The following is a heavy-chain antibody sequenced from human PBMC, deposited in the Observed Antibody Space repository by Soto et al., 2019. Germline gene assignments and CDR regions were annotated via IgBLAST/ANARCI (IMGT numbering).Heavy chain of an antibody. J-gene: IGHJ6*02. CDR1: GFTVSTNY. V-gene: IGHV3-53*02. D-gene: IGHD6-13*01. CDR2: IYYDDGST. CDR3: GSGQQVILRYYYGLDV. Sequence: EVQLVETGGGLIQPGGSLRLSCAVSGFTVSTNYMSWVRQAPGKGLEWVSVIYYDDGSTYYADSVKGRFSISRDSSRNTLYLQMNSLRAEDTAVYYCGSGQQVILRYYYGLDVWGQGTTVTVSS.